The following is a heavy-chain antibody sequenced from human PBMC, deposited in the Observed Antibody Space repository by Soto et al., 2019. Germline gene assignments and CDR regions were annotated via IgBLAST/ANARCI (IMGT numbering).Heavy chain of an antibody. CDR1: GFTFSSYG. Sequence: QVQLVESGGGVVQPGRSLRLSCAASGFTFSSYGMHWVRQAPGKGLEWVAVIWYDGSNKYYADSVKGRFTISRDNSKNTLYLQINSLRAEDTAVYYCARDLSPGRTNGMDVWGQGTTVTVSS. D-gene: IGHD4-17*01. V-gene: IGHV3-33*01. J-gene: IGHJ6*02. CDR3: ARDLSPGRTNGMDV. CDR2: IWYDGSNK.